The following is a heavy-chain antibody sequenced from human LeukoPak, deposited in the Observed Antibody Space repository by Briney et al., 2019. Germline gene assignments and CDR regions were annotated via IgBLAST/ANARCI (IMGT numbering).Heavy chain of an antibody. Sequence: ASVKVSCKASGYTFTSYDINWVRQATGQGLEWMGWMNPNSGNTGYAQKFQGRVTMTRNTSISTAYMELSSLRSEDTAVYYCARGARGYNWNLPYYYYYYMDAWGKGTTVTVSS. CDR2: MNPNSGNT. V-gene: IGHV1-8*01. CDR1: GYTFTSYD. D-gene: IGHD1-7*01. J-gene: IGHJ6*03. CDR3: ARGARGYNWNLPYYYYYYMDA.